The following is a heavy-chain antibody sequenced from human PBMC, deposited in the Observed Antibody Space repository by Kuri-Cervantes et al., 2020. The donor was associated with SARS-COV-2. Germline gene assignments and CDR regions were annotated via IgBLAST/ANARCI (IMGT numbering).Heavy chain of an antibody. J-gene: IGHJ4*02. D-gene: IGHD2-15*01. V-gene: IGHV4-61*08. Sequence: SETLSLTCAVSGYSISTGDYWGWIRQPPGKGMEWVGYIYFNESTSYNTSLKSRVTISVDSSKNQFSLKLSSVTDADTAVYYCSSLNDNCSGGSCYSHLDYWGQGTLVTVSS. CDR1: GYSISTGDY. CDR2: IYFNEST. CDR3: SSLNDNCSGGSCYSHLDY.